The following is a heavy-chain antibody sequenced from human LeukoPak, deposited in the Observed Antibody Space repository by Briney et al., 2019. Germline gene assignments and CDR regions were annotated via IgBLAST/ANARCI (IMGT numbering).Heavy chain of an antibody. Sequence: SETLSLTCAVSGGSITSKNWWSWVRQPPGKGLEWIGEIYHGGSTNYNSSLKSRVTISVDKSKNQFSLKLSSVTAADTAVYYCARIRGYGSDYYYYYMDVWDKGTTVTVSS. CDR1: GGSITSKNW. J-gene: IGHJ6*03. D-gene: IGHD6-19*01. CDR2: IYHGGST. V-gene: IGHV4-4*02. CDR3: ARIRGYGSDYYYYYMDV.